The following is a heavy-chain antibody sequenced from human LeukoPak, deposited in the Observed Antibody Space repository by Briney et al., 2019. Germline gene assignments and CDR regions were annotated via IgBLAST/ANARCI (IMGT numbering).Heavy chain of an antibody. J-gene: IGHJ4*02. CDR3: ARASYYGDY. CDR2: IYTSGST. CDR1: GGSLSSGSYY. V-gene: IGHV4-61*02. D-gene: IGHD4-17*01. Sequence: SETLSLTCTVSGGSLSSGSYYWSWIRQPAGKGLEWIGRIYTSGSTNYNPSLKSRVTISVDTSKNQFSLKLSSVTAADTAVYYCARASYYGDYWGQGTLVTVSS.